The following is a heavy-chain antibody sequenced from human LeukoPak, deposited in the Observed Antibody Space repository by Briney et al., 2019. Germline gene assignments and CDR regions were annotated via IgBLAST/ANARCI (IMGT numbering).Heavy chain of an antibody. V-gene: IGHV1-2*02. Sequence: ASVKVSCKASGYTFTGYYMHWVRQAPGQGLEWMGWINPNSGGTNYAQKFQGRVTMTRDTSISTAYMELSRLRSDDTAVYYCARASFWESPINWFDPWGQGTLVTVSS. CDR2: INPNSGGT. J-gene: IGHJ5*02. CDR1: GYTFTGYY. D-gene: IGHD3-16*01. CDR3: ARASFWESPINWFDP.